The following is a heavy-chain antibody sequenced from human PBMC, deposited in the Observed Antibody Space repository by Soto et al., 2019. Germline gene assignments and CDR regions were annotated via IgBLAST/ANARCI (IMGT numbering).Heavy chain of an antibody. Sequence: ASVKVSCTASVYTFTSYAMHWVRQAPGQRLEWMGWINAGNGNTKYSQKFQGRVTITRDTSASTAYMELSSLRSEDTAVYYCARDRGLRYFDWLSHYNWFDPWGQGTLVTVSS. J-gene: IGHJ5*02. V-gene: IGHV1-3*01. CDR1: VYTFTSYA. CDR2: INAGNGNT. CDR3: ARDRGLRYFDWLSHYNWFDP. D-gene: IGHD3-9*01.